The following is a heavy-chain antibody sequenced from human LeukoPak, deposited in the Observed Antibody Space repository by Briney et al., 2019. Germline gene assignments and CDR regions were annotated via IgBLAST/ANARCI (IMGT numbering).Heavy chain of an antibody. CDR1: GGSISSSSYY. J-gene: IGHJ1*01. D-gene: IGHD3-22*01. CDR3: ARLKYYFDRSGYRAEYFQQ. V-gene: IGHV4-39*07. CDR2: IYYSGST. Sequence: PSETLSLTCTVSGGSISSSSYYWGWIRQPPGKGLECIGSIYYSGSTYYNPSLKSRVTISVDTSKNQFSLKLSSVTAADTAVYYCARLKYYFDRSGYRAEYFQQWGQGTLVTASS.